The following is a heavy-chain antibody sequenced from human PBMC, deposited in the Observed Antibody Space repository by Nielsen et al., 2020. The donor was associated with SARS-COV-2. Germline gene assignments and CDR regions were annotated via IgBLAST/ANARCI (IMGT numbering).Heavy chain of an antibody. D-gene: IGHD5-18*01. J-gene: IGHJ3*02. CDR1: GFPFSSYA. Sequence: GGSLRLSCAASGFPFSSYAMHWVRQAPGKGLEWVAVISYDGSNKYYADSVKGRFTISRDNSKNTLYLQMNSLRAEDTAVYYCAREEGRQLWFVLSSAFDIWGQGTMVTVSS. V-gene: IGHV3-30*04. CDR2: ISYDGSNK. CDR3: AREEGRQLWFVLSSAFDI.